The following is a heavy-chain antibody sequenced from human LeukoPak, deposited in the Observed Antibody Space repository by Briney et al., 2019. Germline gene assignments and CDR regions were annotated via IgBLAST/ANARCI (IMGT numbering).Heavy chain of an antibody. V-gene: IGHV4-59*08. CDR1: GGSISSYY. CDR3: ARGHPSPFDY. Sequence: SETLSLTCTVSGGSISSYYWSWIRQPPGKGLEWIGYIYHSGSTNYNPSLKSRVTISVDTSKNQFSLKLSSVTAADTAVYYCARGHPSPFDYWGQGTLVTVSS. CDR2: IYHSGST. J-gene: IGHJ4*02.